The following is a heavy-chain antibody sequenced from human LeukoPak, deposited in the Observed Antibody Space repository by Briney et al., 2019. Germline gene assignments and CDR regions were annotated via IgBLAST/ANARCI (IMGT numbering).Heavy chain of an antibody. V-gene: IGHV3-7*01. J-gene: IGHJ3*02. CDR1: GFTFRDYW. CDR3: ARGKAFDI. Sequence: GGSLRLSCAASGFTFRDYWMSWVRQAPGKGLEWVANIKNDGSEKYQVDSVKGRFNISRDNAKNSLYLQMNSLRAEDTAIYYCARGKAFDIWGQGTMVTVSS. CDR2: IKNDGSEK.